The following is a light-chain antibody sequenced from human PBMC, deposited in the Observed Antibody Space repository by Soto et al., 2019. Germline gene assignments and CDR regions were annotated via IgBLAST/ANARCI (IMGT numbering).Light chain of an antibody. J-gene: IGKJ1*01. CDR3: QQYGGSLRT. CDR2: GAS. CDR1: QSVSSSY. Sequence: ENVLTQSPGTLSLSPGERATLSCRASQSVSSSYLAWYQQKPGQAPRLLMYGASNRATGTPDRFSGSGSGTDFTLTISRLEPEDFAVYYCQQYGGSLRTFGQGTKVDNK. V-gene: IGKV3-20*01.